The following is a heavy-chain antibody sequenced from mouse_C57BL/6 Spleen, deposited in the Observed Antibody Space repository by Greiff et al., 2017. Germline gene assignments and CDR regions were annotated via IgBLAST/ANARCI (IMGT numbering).Heavy chain of an antibody. J-gene: IGHJ1*03. CDR1: GFTFSDYG. V-gene: IGHV5-17*01. D-gene: IGHD1-3*01. CDR3: ESPGGTYNFPYWYIDV. CDR2: ISSGSSTI. Sequence: EVQLVESGGGLVKPGGSLKLSCAASGFTFSDYGMHWVRQAPEKGLEWVAYISSGSSTIYYADTVKGRFTISRDNAENTLFLQMTSLRSEDTAMYYCESPGGTYNFPYWYIDVWGTGTTVTVSS.